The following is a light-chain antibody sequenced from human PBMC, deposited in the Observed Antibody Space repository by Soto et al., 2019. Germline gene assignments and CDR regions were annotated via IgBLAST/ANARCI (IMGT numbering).Light chain of an antibody. V-gene: IGKV3-20*01. Sequence: EIVLTQSPGTLSLSPGERATLSCRASQSVSSSYLAWYQQKPGQAPRLLIYGASSRATGIPDRFSGSGSGTDLTLTISSLEPEDFAVYYCQQYGSSPLTFGPGTKVDIK. CDR2: GAS. J-gene: IGKJ3*01. CDR3: QQYGSSPLT. CDR1: QSVSSSY.